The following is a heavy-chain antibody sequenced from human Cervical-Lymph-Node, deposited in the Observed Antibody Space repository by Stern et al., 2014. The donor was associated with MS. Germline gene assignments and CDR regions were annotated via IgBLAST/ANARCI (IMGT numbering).Heavy chain of an antibody. CDR2: ILPIFGTT. D-gene: IGHD3-10*01. Sequence: QVQLVQSGAEVKKPGSSVKVSCKASGDTFSSYAISWVRQAPGQGLEWMGVILPIFGTTKHAQRFQGRVTITADESTSTAYMELSSLESEDTAVYYCAREIGGGSMDVWGQGTTVTVTS. CDR3: AREIGGGSMDV. V-gene: IGHV1-69*01. J-gene: IGHJ6*02. CDR1: GDTFSSYA.